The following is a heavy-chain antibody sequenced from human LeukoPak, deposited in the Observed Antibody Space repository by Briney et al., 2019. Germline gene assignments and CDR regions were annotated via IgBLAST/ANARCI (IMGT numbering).Heavy chain of an antibody. J-gene: IGHJ5*02. Sequence: NTSKTLSLTCTVSGDSLNTYYWTWIRQTPGKELEWIGFVASSGTSNYNPSLKSRVSISIDTSKNQFSLALTSVTPADTAVYYCARVVRGVVTSNWFDPWGQGTLVSVSS. CDR3: ARVVRGVVTSNWFDP. CDR1: GDSLNTYY. D-gene: IGHD2-21*02. V-gene: IGHV4-59*01. CDR2: VASSGTS.